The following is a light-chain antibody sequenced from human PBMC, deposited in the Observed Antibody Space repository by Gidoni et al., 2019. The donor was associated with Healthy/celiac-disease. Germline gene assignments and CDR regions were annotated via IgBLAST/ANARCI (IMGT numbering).Light chain of an antibody. CDR3: QQYGSSPWG. Sequence: EIVLTQSPGTLSLSPGERATLSCRASQSVSSSYLAWYQQKPGQAPRLLIYGASSRATGIPDRFSGSGSGTDFTLTISRLEPEDFAVYYCQQYGSSPWGFGQXTKVEIK. CDR1: QSVSSSY. J-gene: IGKJ1*01. CDR2: GAS. V-gene: IGKV3-20*01.